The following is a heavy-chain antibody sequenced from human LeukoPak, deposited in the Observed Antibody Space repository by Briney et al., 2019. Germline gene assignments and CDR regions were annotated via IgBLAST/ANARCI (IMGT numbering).Heavy chain of an antibody. Sequence: LRLSCAASGFTVSSNYMSWIRQHPGKGLEWIGYIYYSGSTYYNPSLKSRVTISVDTSKNQFSLKLSSVTAADTAVYYCARGIDTAMVTPAFFDYWGQGTLVTVSS. J-gene: IGHJ4*02. CDR2: IYYSGST. V-gene: IGHV4-31*02. CDR1: GFTVSSNY. CDR3: ARGIDTAMVTPAFFDY. D-gene: IGHD5-18*01.